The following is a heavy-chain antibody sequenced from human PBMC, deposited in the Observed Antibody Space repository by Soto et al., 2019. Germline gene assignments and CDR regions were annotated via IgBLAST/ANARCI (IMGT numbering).Heavy chain of an antibody. CDR2: IDPSDSYT. CDR1: GYSFTSYW. J-gene: IGHJ6*02. D-gene: IGHD5-18*01. V-gene: IGHV5-10-1*01. CDR3: ATHSRDTAMVEYYYYYYGMDV. Sequence: GNSLKISCTGSGYSFTSYWISWVRQMPGKGLEWMGRIDPSDSYTNYSPSFQGHVTISADKSISTAYLQWSSLKASDTAMYYCATHSRDTAMVEYYYYYYGMDVWGQGTTVTVSS.